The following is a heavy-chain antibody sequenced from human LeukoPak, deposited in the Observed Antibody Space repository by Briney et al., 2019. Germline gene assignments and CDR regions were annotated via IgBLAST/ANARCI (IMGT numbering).Heavy chain of an antibody. CDR2: INDSGST. D-gene: IGHD3-9*01. V-gene: IGHV4-34*01. CDR3: ARGVSHRNFDWLFY. J-gene: IGHJ4*02. Sequence: PSETLSLTCTVSGASISGYYWNWIRQPPGKGLEWIGEINDSGSTHYNTSLNSRVTISVDTSKNQIYLKLSSVTAADTAIYYCARGVSHRNFDWLFYWGQGTLVTVSS. CDR1: GASISGYY.